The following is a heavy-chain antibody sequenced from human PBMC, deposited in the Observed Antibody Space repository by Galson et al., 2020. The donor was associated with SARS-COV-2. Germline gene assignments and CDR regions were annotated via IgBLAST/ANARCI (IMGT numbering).Heavy chain of an antibody. D-gene: IGHD6-13*01. Sequence: KMSGPTLVKPTQPLTLTCTVSGFPLSTSGVGVGWIRQPPGQALEWLALINWDDDKRYSPSLKSRLTVTKDTSKNQVVLTMTNMDPVDTGTYYCAHRRVAAAGTIYEYWGQGTLVTVSS. CDR3: AHRRVAAAGTIYEY. CDR2: INWDDDK. V-gene: IGHV2-5*02. CDR1: GFPLSTSGVG. J-gene: IGHJ4*02.